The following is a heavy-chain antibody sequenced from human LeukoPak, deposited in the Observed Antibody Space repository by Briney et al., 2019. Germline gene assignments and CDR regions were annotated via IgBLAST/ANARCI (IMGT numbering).Heavy chain of an antibody. J-gene: IGHJ4*02. CDR2: IYPGDSDT. V-gene: IGHV5-51*01. D-gene: IGHD3-22*01. CDR1: GNSFTSYW. CDR3: ARLTYYYDSSGYYYQSRRYYFDY. Sequence: GESLKISCKGSGNSFTSYWIGWVRQMPGKGLEWMGIIYPGDSDTRYSPSFQGQVTISADKSISTAYLQWSSLKASDTAMYYCARLTYYYDSSGYYYQSRRYYFDYWGQGTLVTVSS.